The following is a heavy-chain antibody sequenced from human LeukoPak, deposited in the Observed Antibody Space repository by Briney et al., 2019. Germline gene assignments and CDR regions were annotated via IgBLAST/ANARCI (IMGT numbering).Heavy chain of an antibody. CDR1: GGSISPISSSTYY. CDR2: LFYGKNT. Sequence: SETLSLTCTVSGGSISPISSSTYYWGWIRQAPGKGLEWIGSLFYGKNTHYNPFLKSRATLCVDASNNQFSLKLTSVTAADAAVYFCARQLPTAAADTRGYFDYWGQGTVVTVSS. J-gene: IGHJ4*02. V-gene: IGHV4-39*01. CDR3: ARQLPTAAADTRGYFDY. D-gene: IGHD6-25*01.